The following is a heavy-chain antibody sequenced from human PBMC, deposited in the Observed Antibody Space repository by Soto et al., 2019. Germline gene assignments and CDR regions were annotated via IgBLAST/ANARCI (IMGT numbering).Heavy chain of an antibody. V-gene: IGHV1-3*01. D-gene: IGHD6-19*01. CDR1: GYTFTSYA. CDR3: AREPRSGWYDGGFEP. CDR2: INAGNGNT. J-gene: IGHJ5*02. Sequence: ASVKVSCKASGYTFTSYAMHWVRQAPVQRLEWMGWINAGNGNTKYSQKFQGRVTITRDTYASTAYMELSSLRSEDTAVYYCAREPRSGWYDGGFEPWGQGTLVTVSS.